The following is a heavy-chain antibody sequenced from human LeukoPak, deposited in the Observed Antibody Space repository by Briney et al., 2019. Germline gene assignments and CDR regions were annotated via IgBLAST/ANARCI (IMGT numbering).Heavy chain of an antibody. CDR1: GFTFSSYW. D-gene: IGHD6-25*01. J-gene: IGHJ6*02. V-gene: IGHV3-33*08. CDR3: ARAGIAAYYYGMDV. Sequence: GGSLRLSCAASGFTFSSYWMSWVRQAPGKGLEWVAVIWYDGSNKYYADSVKGRFTISRDNSKNTLYLQMNSLRAEDTAVYYCARAGIAAYYYGMDVWGQGTTVTVSS. CDR2: IWYDGSNK.